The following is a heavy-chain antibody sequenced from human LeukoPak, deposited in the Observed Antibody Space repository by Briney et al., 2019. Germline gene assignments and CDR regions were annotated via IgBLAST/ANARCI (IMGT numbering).Heavy chain of an antibody. Sequence: GGSLRLSCAASGFTFSSYSTHWVRQAPGKGLEGGAVIWYDGSNEYYADSVEGRFTISRDNSKNTLYLQMNSLRVEDTAVYYCARWGLGVPGAFDYWGQGTLVTVSS. V-gene: IGHV3-33*08. CDR3: ARWGLGVPGAFDY. J-gene: IGHJ4*02. D-gene: IGHD2-2*01. CDR2: IWYDGSNE. CDR1: GFTFSSYS.